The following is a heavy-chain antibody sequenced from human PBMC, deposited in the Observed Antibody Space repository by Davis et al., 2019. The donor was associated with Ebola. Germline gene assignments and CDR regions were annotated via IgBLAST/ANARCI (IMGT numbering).Heavy chain of an antibody. CDR1: GGTFSSYA. Sequence: SVKVSCKASGGTFSSYAISWVRQAPGQGLEWMGGIIPIFGTANYAQKFQGRVTITADKSTSTAYMELSSLRSEDTAVYYCARGEQLVGGVFDYWGQGTLVTVSS. V-gene: IGHV1-69*06. CDR3: ARGEQLVGGVFDY. D-gene: IGHD6-6*01. J-gene: IGHJ4*02. CDR2: IIPIFGTA.